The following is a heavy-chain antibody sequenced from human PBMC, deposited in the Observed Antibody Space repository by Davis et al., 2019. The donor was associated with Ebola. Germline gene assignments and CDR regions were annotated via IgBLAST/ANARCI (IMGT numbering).Heavy chain of an antibody. J-gene: IGHJ4*02. CDR1: GASISSSGYY. Sequence: SETLSLTCTVSGASISSSGYYWGWIRQPPGKGLTWIMSLYYSWDYTGSTYYNVSLQSRVSMSVDSSKNQFSLKVTSVTAADTAVYYCARHKYYSGSGSYYPEGIDFWGQGSLVTVSS. CDR2: LYYSWDYTGST. D-gene: IGHD3-10*01. V-gene: IGHV4-39*01. CDR3: ARHKYYSGSGSYYPEGIDF.